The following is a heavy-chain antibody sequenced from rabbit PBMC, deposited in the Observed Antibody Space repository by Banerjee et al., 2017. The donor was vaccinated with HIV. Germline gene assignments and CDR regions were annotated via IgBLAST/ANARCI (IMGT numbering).Heavy chain of an antibody. D-gene: IGHD8-1*01. CDR1: GFSFSSNYY. J-gene: IGHJ4*01. V-gene: IGHV1S40*01. Sequence: QSLEESGGDLVKPGASLTLTCTASGFSFSSNYYMCWVRQAPGKGLEWIACIYAASSGSTYYASWAKGRFTISKTSSTTVTLQMTSLTAADTATYFCARDGDAGSSYSQYFNLWGPGTLVTVS. CDR2: IYAASSGST. CDR3: ARDGDAGSSYSQYFNL.